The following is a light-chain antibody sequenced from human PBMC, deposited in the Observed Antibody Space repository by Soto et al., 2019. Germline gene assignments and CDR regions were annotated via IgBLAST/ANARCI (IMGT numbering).Light chain of an antibody. CDR3: QQPISFPIT. CDR2: DAS. CDR1: QSITIC. J-gene: IGKJ5*01. Sequence: DIQMTQSPSPLSASVGDSVTITCGASQSITICLAWYQKKTGKALKLRIYDASSLQSGVPSRLRGSGYGTDLTITIRSMQTEDFETYYCQQPISFPITFGQGTRLEIK. V-gene: IGKV1-12*01.